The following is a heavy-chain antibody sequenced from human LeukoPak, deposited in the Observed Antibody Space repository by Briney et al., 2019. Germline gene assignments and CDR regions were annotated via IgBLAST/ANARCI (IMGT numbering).Heavy chain of an antibody. D-gene: IGHD2-2*01. V-gene: IGHV4-39*01. CDR3: ASHYCSSTSCYSIYYYYMDG. Sequence: SETLSLTCTVSGGSISSSSYYWAWIRQPPGKGLEWIGSMYYSGSTHYNPSLKSRVTISVDTSKKQFSLKLSSMTAADTAVYYCASHYCSSTSCYSIYYYYMDGWGKGTTVTVSS. CDR2: MYYSGST. CDR1: GGSISSSSYY. J-gene: IGHJ6*03.